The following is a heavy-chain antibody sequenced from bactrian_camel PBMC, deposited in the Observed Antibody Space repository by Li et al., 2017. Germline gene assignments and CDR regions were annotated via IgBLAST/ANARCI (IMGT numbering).Heavy chain of an antibody. CDR2: IYTGDGST. CDR3: AAASSLSVWRYYPASNY. Sequence: QVQLVESGGGSVQAGGSLSLSCVASGAAYLDYCMGWFRQGPGKEREGVASIYTGDGSTYYANSVKGRFTISQDNAKNTVYLQMNSLKPEDTAMYYCAAASSLSVWRYYPASNYWGRGTQVTVS. J-gene: IGHJ4*01. D-gene: IGHD2*01. CDR1: GAAYLDYC. V-gene: IGHV3S63*01.